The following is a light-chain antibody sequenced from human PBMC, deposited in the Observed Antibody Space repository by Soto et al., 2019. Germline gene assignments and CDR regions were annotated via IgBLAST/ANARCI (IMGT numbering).Light chain of an antibody. CDR3: SSYSSSATPYV. V-gene: IGLV2-14*01. CDR2: EVT. Sequence: QSVLTQPASVSGSPGQSITISCIGTSSDIGPYNYVYWYQQHPDKAPKLILYEVTNRPSGASDRFSGSKSGNAAFLTISGLQAEDEADYYCSSYSSSATPYVFGTGTKVTVL. J-gene: IGLJ1*01. CDR1: SSDIGPYNY.